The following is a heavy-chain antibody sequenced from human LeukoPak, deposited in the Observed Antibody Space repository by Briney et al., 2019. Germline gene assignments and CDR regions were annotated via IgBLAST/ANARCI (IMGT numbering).Heavy chain of an antibody. CDR2: ISWNSGSI. Sequence: GRSLRLSCAASGFTFDDYAMHWVRQAPGKGLEWVSGISWNSGSIGYADSVKGRFTISRDNSKNTLYLQMNSLRAEDTAVYYCAKVLSLRHFDWVLYIDHWGQGTLVTVSS. CDR1: GFTFDDYA. D-gene: IGHD3-9*01. J-gene: IGHJ4*02. CDR3: AKVLSLRHFDWVLYIDH. V-gene: IGHV3-9*01.